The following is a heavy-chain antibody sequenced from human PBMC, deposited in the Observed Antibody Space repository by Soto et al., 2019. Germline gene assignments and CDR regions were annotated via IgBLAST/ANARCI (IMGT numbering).Heavy chain of an antibody. CDR3: ARGLKGYFDWLFPYYYGMDV. CDR2: IIPIFGTA. CDR1: GGTFSSYA. J-gene: IGHJ6*02. V-gene: IGHV1-69*13. D-gene: IGHD3-9*01. Sequence: SVKVSCKASGGTFSSYAISWVRQAPGQGLEWMGGIIPIFGTANYAQKFQGRVTITADESTSTAYMELSSLRSEDTAVYYCARGLKGYFDWLFPYYYGMDVWGQGTTVTVSS.